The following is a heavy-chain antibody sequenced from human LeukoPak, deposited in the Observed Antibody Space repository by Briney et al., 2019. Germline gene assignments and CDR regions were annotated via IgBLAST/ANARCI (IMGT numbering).Heavy chain of an antibody. D-gene: IGHD6-25*01. Sequence: ASVKVSCKASGYTFTSYGISWVRQAPGQGLEWMGWISAYNGNTNYAQKLQGRVTMTTDTSTSTAYMALRSLRSDDTAVYYCARSRPGSSDNIGAFDIGGQGTMVTVSP. CDR1: GYTFTSYG. V-gene: IGHV1-18*01. J-gene: IGHJ3*02. CDR2: ISAYNGNT. CDR3: ARSRPGSSDNIGAFDI.